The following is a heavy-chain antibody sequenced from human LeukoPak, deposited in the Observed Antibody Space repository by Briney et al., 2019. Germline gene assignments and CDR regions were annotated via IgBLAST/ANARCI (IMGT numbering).Heavy chain of an antibody. V-gene: IGHV3-13*01. CDR3: VRAPGSGGFDS. D-gene: IGHD6-19*01. Sequence: GGSLRLSCATSGFILSGYDMHWVRQLTGKGLEWVSSIGNVADAYYSGSMKGRFVVSRDNARNFVFLQMNSLRAEDTAVYYCVRAPGSGGFDSWGQGAQVTVSS. CDR2: IGNVADA. CDR1: GFILSGYD. J-gene: IGHJ4*02.